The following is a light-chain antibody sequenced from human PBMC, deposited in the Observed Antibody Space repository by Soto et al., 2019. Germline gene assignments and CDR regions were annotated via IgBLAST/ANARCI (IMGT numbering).Light chain of an antibody. J-gene: IGKJ4*01. CDR2: GAS. CDR1: QSVSSSY. V-gene: IGKV3-20*01. Sequence: EIVLTQSPGTLSLSPGERATLSCRASQSVSSSYLAWYQQKPGQAPRLLIYGASSRATGIPDRFSGSGAGTDFTLKISRVEAEDVGVYYCMQGTQMPLTFGGGTKVEIK. CDR3: MQGTQMPLT.